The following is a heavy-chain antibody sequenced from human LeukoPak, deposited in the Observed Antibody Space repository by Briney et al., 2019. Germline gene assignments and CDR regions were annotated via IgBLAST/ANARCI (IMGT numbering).Heavy chain of an antibody. CDR2: IGGSGIST. CDR1: GFTFSSYA. D-gene: IGHD3-10*01. V-gene: IGHV3-23*01. J-gene: IGHJ4*02. CDR3: AKDVAGVRGVRGGFDY. Sequence: GGSLRLSCAASGFTFSSYAMSWVRQAPGKGREWVSAIGGSGISTYYADSVKGRFTISRDNSKNTLYLQMNSLRDEDTAIYYCAKDVAGVRGVRGGFDYWGQGTLVTVSS.